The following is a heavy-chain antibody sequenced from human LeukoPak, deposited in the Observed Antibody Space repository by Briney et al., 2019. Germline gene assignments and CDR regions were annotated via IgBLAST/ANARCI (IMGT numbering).Heavy chain of an antibody. CDR1: GGSISSGDYY. CDR3: ARDSIRHCSSTSCYGYYYYGMDV. V-gene: IGHV4-39*07. J-gene: IGHJ6*04. CDR2: INHSGST. Sequence: SETLSLTCTVSGGSISSGDYYWSWIRQPPGKGLEWIGEINHSGSTNYNPSLKSRVTISVDTSKNQFSLKLSSVTAADTAVYYCARDSIRHCSSTSCYGYYYYGMDVWGKGTTVTVSS. D-gene: IGHD2-2*01.